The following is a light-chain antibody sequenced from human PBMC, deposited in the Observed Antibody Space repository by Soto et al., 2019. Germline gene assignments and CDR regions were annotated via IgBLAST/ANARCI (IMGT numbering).Light chain of an antibody. CDR1: QSVTNY. V-gene: IGKV3-11*01. CDR2: DAS. Sequence: EIVLTQSPATLSLSPGERATLSCRASQSVTNYLGWYQQKPGQAPRLLIYDASNRATGIPGRFSGSGSVTDFTPTISSLEPEDFAVYYDQQRSNWQWTFGRGTKVEIK. J-gene: IGKJ1*01. CDR3: QQRSNWQWT.